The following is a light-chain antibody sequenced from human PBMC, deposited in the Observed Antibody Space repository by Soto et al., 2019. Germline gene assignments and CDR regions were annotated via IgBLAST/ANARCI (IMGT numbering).Light chain of an antibody. J-gene: IGKJ2*01. CDR2: DAT. Sequence: EIVLTQSPATMSLSPGERATLSCRASQSVSNDLAWYHQKPGQTPRLLIYDATNRAIGIPARFSGSGSGTDFTLTISSLEPEDFAVYYCQQRSKWPPYTCGQGTKLEIK. CDR3: QQRSKWPPYT. V-gene: IGKV3-11*01. CDR1: QSVSND.